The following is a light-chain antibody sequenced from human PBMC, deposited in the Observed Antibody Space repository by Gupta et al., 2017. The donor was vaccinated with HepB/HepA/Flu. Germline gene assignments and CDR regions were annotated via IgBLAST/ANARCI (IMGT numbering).Light chain of an antibody. V-gene: IGLV3-1*01. CDR3: QVWDSSTVV. CDR1: KLGDKY. J-gene: IGLJ2*01. Sequence: SYELTQPPSVSVSPGQTASITCSGDKLGDKYACWYQQKPGQSPVLVIYQDTKRPSGIPERFSGSNSGNTATLTISGTQTTDEADYYCQVWDSSTVVFGGGTKLTV. CDR2: QDT.